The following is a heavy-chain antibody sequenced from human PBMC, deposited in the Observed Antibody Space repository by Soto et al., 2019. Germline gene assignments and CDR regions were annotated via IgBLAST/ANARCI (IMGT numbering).Heavy chain of an antibody. CDR1: GGSISTVDYL. J-gene: IGHJ4*02. CDR3: ARGPSGDKVDS. V-gene: IGHV4-30-4*01. Sequence: PSETLSFTCTVSGGSISTVDYLWSWIRQSPDMGLEWIGHIYDGGRTYNNPSLESRVTMSVDTSKSQLSLTLSSVSAADTAVYYCARGPSGDKVDSWGQGTLVTVSS. CDR2: IYDGGRT. D-gene: IGHD7-27*01.